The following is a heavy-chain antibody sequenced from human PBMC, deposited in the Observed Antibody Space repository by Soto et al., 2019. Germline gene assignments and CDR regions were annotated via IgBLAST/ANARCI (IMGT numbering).Heavy chain of an antibody. CDR3: ARAVGINHYYYYGMEA. CDR1: GYTFASYY. Sequence: ASVKISCKASGYTFASYYMHWVRQAPGQGLEWMGIINPSSGRTSYPQKFQGRVTMTGDTSTSTVYMELSSLRSEDTAVYYCARAVGINHYYYYGMEAWGQGTTVTVSS. D-gene: IGHD1-26*01. V-gene: IGHV1-46*01. CDR2: INPSSGRT. J-gene: IGHJ6*02.